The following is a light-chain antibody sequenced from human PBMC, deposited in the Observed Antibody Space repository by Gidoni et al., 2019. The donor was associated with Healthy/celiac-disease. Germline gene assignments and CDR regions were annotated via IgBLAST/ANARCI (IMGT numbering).Light chain of an antibody. CDR1: QSVSGY. CDR2: DAS. J-gene: IGKJ3*01. CDR3: QQRSNWPRGFT. V-gene: IGKV3-11*01. Sequence: ATLSCRASQSVSGYLAWYQQKPGQAPRLLIYDASNRATGIPARFSGSGSGTDFTLTISSLEPEDFAVYYCQQRSNWPRGFTFXPXTKVDIK.